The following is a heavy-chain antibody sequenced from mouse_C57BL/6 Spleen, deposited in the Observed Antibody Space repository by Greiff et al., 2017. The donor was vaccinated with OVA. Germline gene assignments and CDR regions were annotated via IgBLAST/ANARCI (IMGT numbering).Heavy chain of an antibody. J-gene: IGHJ2*01. CDR1: GYTFTDYE. CDR2: IDPETGGT. V-gene: IGHV1-15*01. Sequence: QVQLKESGAELVRPGASVTLSCKASGYTFTDYEMHWVKQTPVHGLEWIGAIDPETGGTAYNQKFKGKAILTADKSSSTAYMELRSLTSKDSAVYYCTVNWSVYFDYWGQGTTLTVSS. D-gene: IGHD4-1*01. CDR3: TVNWSVYFDY.